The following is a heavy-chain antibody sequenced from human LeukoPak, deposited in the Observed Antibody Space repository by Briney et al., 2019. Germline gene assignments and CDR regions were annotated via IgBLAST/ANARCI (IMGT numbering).Heavy chain of an antibody. J-gene: IGHJ6*03. CDR2: MYHSGST. CDR1: GYSISSGYY. D-gene: IGHD3-9*01. V-gene: IGHV4-38-2*02. Sequence: SETLSLTWTVSGYSISSGYYWGWIRQPPGKGLECSGSMYHSGSTLYNPSLESRLTISVDTSKKPFCRKLSSVTTTGTAVILCARDSLAYYDILTGVYYYYMDVWGKGTTVTISS. CDR3: ARDSLAYYDILTGVYYYYMDV.